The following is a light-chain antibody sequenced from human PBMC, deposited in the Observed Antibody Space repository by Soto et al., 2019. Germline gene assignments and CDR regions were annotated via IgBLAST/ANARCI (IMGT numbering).Light chain of an antibody. J-gene: IGKJ5*01. CDR1: QTITNY. V-gene: IGKV1-39*01. CDR2: ATD. CDR3: QQNFSIPIT. Sequence: IQMTQSPSSLSASVGDRVTITCRASQTITNYLNWYQQQSGKAPKLLIYATDTLQSGVPSRFSGSGSGTHFTLTITGLQPADFATYYCQQNFSIPITFGQGTRLEIK.